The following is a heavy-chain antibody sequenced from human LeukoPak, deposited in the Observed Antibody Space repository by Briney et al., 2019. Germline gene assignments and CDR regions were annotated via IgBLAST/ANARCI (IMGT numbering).Heavy chain of an antibody. CDR3: ARVQKGIVVPAASYYYYGMDV. D-gene: IGHD2-2*01. V-gene: IGHV4-34*01. J-gene: IGHJ6*02. CDR2: INHSGST. CDR1: GGSFSGYY. Sequence: SETLSLTCAVYGGSFSGYYWSWIRQPPGKGLEWIGEINHSGSTNYNPSLKSRVTISVDTSKNQFSLKLSSVTAADTAVYYCARVQKGIVVPAASYYYYGMDVWGLGTTVTVSS.